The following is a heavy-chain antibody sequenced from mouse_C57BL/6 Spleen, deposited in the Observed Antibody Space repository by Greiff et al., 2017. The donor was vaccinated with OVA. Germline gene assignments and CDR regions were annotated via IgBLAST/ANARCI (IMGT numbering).Heavy chain of an antibody. CDR2: IYPGDGDT. V-gene: IGHV1-80*01. D-gene: IGHD2-1*01. CDR1: GYAFSSYW. J-gene: IGHJ4*01. Sequence: VKLQESGAELVKPGASVKISCKASGYAFSSYWMNWVKQRPGKGLEWIGQIYPGDGDTKYNGKFKGKATLTADKSSSTAYMQLSSLTSADSAVDFCASPLLYPYYAMDYWGQGTSVTVSP. CDR3: ASPLLYPYYAMDY.